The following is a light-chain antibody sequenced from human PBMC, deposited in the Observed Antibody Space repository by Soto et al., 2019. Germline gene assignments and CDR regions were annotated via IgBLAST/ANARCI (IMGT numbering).Light chain of an antibody. CDR1: QSVSSTY. CDR2: DAS. CDR3: QQYGSSPPT. V-gene: IGKV3-20*01. J-gene: IGKJ3*01. Sequence: EIVLTQSPGILSLSPGERATLSCRASQSVSSTYLAWYQLKPGQAPRLLIYDASNRATGIPDRFSVSGSGRDFTLTISRLEPEDFAVYYCQQYGSSPPTFGPGTKVDIK.